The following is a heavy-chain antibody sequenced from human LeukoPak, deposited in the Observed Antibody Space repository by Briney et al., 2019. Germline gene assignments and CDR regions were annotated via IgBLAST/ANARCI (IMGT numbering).Heavy chain of an antibody. D-gene: IGHD6-19*01. Sequence: ASVKVSCKASVYTFTSYAMHWVRQAPGQRLEWMGWINAGNGNTKYSQKFQGRVTITRDTSASTAYMELSSLRSEDTAVYYCAIGSGWYLGIDYWGQGTLVTVSS. CDR1: VYTFTSYA. CDR2: INAGNGNT. V-gene: IGHV1-3*01. CDR3: AIGSGWYLGIDY. J-gene: IGHJ4*02.